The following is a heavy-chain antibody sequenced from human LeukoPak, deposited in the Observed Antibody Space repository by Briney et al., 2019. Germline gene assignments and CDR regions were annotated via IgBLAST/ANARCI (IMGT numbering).Heavy chain of an antibody. CDR2: IRYDGSDK. CDR3: AKERDSCSWSDY. D-gene: IGHD6-13*01. CDR1: GFTFNIYA. V-gene: IGHV3-30*02. Sequence: GGSLRLSCAASGFTFNIYAMHWVRQAPGKGLEWVAFIRYDGSDKYYADSVKGRFTISRDNSKNTLYLQMNSLRADDTAVYYCAKERDSCSWSDYWGQGTLVTVCS. J-gene: IGHJ4*02.